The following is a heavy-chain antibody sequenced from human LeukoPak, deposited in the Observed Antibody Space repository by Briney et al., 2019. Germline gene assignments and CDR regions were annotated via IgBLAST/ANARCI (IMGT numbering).Heavy chain of an antibody. J-gene: IGHJ4*02. CDR2: ISYDGSNK. Sequence: RGSLRLSCAASGFTFSSYAMHWVRQAPGKGLEWVAVISYDGSNKYYADSVKGRFTISRDNSKNTLYLQMNSLRAEDTAVYYCARDGIASALSYFDYWGQGTLVTVSS. V-gene: IGHV3-30-3*01. CDR3: ARDGIASALSYFDY. CDR1: GFTFSSYA. D-gene: IGHD6-13*01.